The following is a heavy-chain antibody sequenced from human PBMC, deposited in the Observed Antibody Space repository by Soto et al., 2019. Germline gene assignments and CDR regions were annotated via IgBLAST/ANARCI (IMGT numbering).Heavy chain of an antibody. D-gene: IGHD6-19*01. Sequence: QITLKESGPTLVRPTQTLTLTCTFSGFSLSTSGLGVGWIRQPPGKALEWLALIYWNDDKRYSPSLKARLTINKDTSKNQVVLTMTNMDPVDTATYYCARRPSGWYLFDYWGQGNLVTGSS. CDR1: GFSLSTSGLG. CDR3: ARRPSGWYLFDY. J-gene: IGHJ4*02. CDR2: IYWNDDK. V-gene: IGHV2-5*01.